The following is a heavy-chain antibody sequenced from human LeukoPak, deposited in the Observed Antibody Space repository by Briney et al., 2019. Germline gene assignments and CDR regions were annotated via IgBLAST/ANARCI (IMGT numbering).Heavy chain of an antibody. CDR3: AKERYSSSTNCPGAFDL. CDR1: GLTLTYDW. Sequence: GGSLRLSCAASGLTLTYDWMRWVRQAPGKGVEWVSRFKSKTDGETRDYAAPVKGRFTISRDDSTNTVALQLNSLKTEDTAVYYCAKERYSSSTNCPGAFDLWGLGTMVTVSS. V-gene: IGHV3-15*01. CDR2: FKSKTDGETR. J-gene: IGHJ3*01. D-gene: IGHD2-2*01.